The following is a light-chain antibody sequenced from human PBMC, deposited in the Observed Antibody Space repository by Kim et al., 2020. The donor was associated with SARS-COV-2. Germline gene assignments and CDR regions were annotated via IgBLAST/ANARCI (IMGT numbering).Light chain of an antibody. CDR2: EAS. J-gene: IGKJ4*01. V-gene: IGKV1-5*01. Sequence: DIQMTQFPSTLSASVGDRVTITCRASQRISNWLAWYQQKPGKAPKVLIYEASSLERGVPSRFSGSGSGTEFTLTISSLQPDDFATYYCQQYHSYYTFGGGTKVDIK. CDR1: QRISNW. CDR3: QQYHSYYT.